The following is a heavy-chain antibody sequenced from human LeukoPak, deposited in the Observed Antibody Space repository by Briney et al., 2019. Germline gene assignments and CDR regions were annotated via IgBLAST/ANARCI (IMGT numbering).Heavy chain of an antibody. CDR3: ARLGQWLPPDY. CDR2: IYYSGST. CDR1: GGSISRYY. J-gene: IGHJ4*02. Sequence: SETLSLTCTVSGGSISRYYWGWIRQPPGKGLEWIGSIYYSGSTYYNPSLKSRVTISVDTSKNQFSLKLSSVTAADTAVYYCARLGQWLPPDYWGQGTLVTVSS. D-gene: IGHD6-19*01. V-gene: IGHV4-39*07.